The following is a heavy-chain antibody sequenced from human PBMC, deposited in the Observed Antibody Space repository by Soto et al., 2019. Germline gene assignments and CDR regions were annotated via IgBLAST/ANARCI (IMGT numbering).Heavy chain of an antibody. J-gene: IGHJ4*02. Sequence: ASVKVSCKASGYSFTGYFVHWVRQAPGQGLEWMGVINPSGGSTSYAQKFQGRVTMTGDTSTSTVYMELSSLRSEDTAVYYCASTLRMYYFDYWGPGTLVTVSS. V-gene: IGHV1-46*01. D-gene: IGHD4-17*01. CDR2: INPSGGST. CDR1: GYSFTGYF. CDR3: ASTLRMYYFDY.